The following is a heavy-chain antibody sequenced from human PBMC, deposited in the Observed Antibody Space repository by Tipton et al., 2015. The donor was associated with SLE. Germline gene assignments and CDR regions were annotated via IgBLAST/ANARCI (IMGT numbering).Heavy chain of an antibody. J-gene: IGHJ5*01. CDR2: ISWDSDTV. CDR1: GFSFDNYA. V-gene: IGHV3-9*01. Sequence: SLRLSCVDSGFSFDNYAMHWVRQAPGKGLEWVSGISWDSDTVDYADSVKGRFTISRDNAKKTLYLQMDSLRGEDTALYYCAKGVSPKRWSSAWFDSWGQGILVTVSS. CDR3: AKGVSPKRWSSAWFDS. D-gene: IGHD3-16*01.